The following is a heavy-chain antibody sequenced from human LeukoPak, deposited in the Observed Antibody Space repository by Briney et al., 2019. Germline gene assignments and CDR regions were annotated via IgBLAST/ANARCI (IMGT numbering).Heavy chain of an antibody. D-gene: IGHD5-18*01. CDR2: INPNSGGT. CDR1: GYTFTGYY. V-gene: IGHV1-2*02. J-gene: IGHJ4*02. CDR3: ARAPGSYGAWYYFDY. Sequence: ASVKVSCKASGYTFTGYYMHWVRQAPGQGLEWMGWINPNSGGTNYAQKFQGRVTMTRDTSISTAYMELSRLRSDDTAVYYCARAPGSYGAWYYFDYWGQGTLVTVSS.